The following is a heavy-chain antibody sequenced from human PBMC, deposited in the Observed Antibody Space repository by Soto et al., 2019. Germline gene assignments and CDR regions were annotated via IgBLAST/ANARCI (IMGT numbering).Heavy chain of an antibody. CDR1: GFTFSSYG. CDR2: IWYDGSNK. CDR3: ARDPRIAAAGIYYYYGMDV. D-gene: IGHD6-13*01. J-gene: IGHJ6*02. Sequence: PGGSLRLSCAASGFTFSSYGMHWVRQAPGKGLEWVAVIWYDGSNKYYADSVKGRFTISRDNSKNTLYLQMNSLRAEDTAVYYCARDPRIAAAGIYYYYGMDVWGQGTTVTVSS. V-gene: IGHV3-33*01.